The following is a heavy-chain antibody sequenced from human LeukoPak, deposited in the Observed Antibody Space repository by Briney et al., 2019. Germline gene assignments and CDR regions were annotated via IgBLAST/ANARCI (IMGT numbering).Heavy chain of an antibody. CDR1: GYTFTSYG. J-gene: IGHJ6*03. D-gene: IGHD5-12*01. CDR3: ARARLDIVATRTMYYYYYYMDV. Sequence: ASVKVSCKASGYTFTSYGISWVRQAPGQGLEWMGWISAYNGNTNYAQKLQGRVTMTTDTSTSTAYMELRSLRSDDTAVYYCARARLDIVATRTMYYYYYYMDVWGKGTTVTISS. V-gene: IGHV1-18*01. CDR2: ISAYNGNT.